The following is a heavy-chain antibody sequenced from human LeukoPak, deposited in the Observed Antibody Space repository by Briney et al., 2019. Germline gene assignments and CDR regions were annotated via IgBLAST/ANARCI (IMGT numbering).Heavy chain of an antibody. CDR3: ARRLYDGSGSYFDY. CDR2: IYYSGST. D-gene: IGHD3-10*01. J-gene: IGHJ4*02. V-gene: IGHV4-39*01. CDR1: GGSISSSSYY. Sequence: SETLSLTCTVSGGSISSSSYYWGWIRQPPGKGLEWIGSIYYSGSTYYNPSLKSRVTISVDTSKNQFSLKLSSVTAADTAVYYCARRLYDGSGSYFDYWGQGTLVTVS.